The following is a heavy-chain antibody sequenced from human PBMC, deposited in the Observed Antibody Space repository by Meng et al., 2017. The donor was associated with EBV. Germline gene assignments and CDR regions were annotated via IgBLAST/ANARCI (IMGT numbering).Heavy chain of an antibody. CDR1: GDGFTGNY. CDR2: GNPYSSGT. Sequence: AFGDGFTGNYNHWSWLPHPQGQGWVGLGNPYSSGTNYAQTFQGRVTMTSDKSISTHYIEQSRLRSDDTAVDYCSRSGIAVSGTGGYWGQGTLVTVSS. J-gene: IGHJ4*02. D-gene: IGHD6-19*01. V-gene: IGHV1-2*06. CDR3: SRSGIAVSGTGGY.